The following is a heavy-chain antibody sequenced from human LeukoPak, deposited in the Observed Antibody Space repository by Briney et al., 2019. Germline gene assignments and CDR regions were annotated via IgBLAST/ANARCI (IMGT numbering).Heavy chain of an antibody. D-gene: IGHD4-17*01. Sequence: PGGSLRLSCAASGFTFSDYYMSWLRQAPGKGLEWVSYISSSGSTIYYADSVKGRFTISRDNAKNSLYLQMNSLRAEDTAVYYCTTGIWDYGDSLSFYWGQGTLVTVSS. V-gene: IGHV3-11*01. CDR3: TTGIWDYGDSLSFY. CDR1: GFTFSDYY. CDR2: ISSSGSTI. J-gene: IGHJ1*01.